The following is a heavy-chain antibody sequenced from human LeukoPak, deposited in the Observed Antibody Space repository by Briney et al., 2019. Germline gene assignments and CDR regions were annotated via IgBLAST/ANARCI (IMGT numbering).Heavy chain of an antibody. V-gene: IGHV4-34*01. CDR2: INHSGST. CDR1: GGSFSGYY. J-gene: IGHJ4*02. Sequence: PSETLSLTCAVYGGSFSGYYWSWIRQPPGKGLEWIGEINHSGSTNYNPSLKSRVTISVDTSKNQFSLKLSSVTAADTAVYYCASPIRYSYGYEVRYWGQGTLVTVSS. D-gene: IGHD5-18*01. CDR3: ASPIRYSYGYEVRY.